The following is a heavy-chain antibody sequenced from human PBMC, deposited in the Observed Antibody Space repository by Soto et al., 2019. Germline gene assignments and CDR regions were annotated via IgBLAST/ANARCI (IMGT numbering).Heavy chain of an antibody. CDR1: GFTFSSYW. V-gene: IGHV3-74*01. CDR2: INSDGSST. D-gene: IGHD6-19*01. CDR3: ASSSSGWSPFDF. J-gene: IGHJ4*02. Sequence: GGSLRLSCAASGFTFSSYWMHWVRQAPGKGLVWVSRINSDGSSTSYADSVKGRFTISRDNAKNTLYLQMNSLRAEDTAVYYCASSSSGWSPFDFWGRGTLVTVSS.